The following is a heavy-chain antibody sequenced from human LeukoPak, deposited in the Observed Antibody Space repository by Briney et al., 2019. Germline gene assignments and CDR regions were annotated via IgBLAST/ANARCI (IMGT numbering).Heavy chain of an antibody. Sequence: GGSLRLSCAASGFTFSDYYMSWIRQAPGKGLEWVSYISSSSSYTNYADSVKGRFTISRDNAKNSLCLQMNSLRAEDTAVYYCARSEGVPAAMYPDYWGQGTLVTVSS. V-gene: IGHV3-11*06. CDR2: ISSSSSYT. CDR1: GFTFSDYY. CDR3: ARSEGVPAAMYPDY. J-gene: IGHJ4*02. D-gene: IGHD2-2*01.